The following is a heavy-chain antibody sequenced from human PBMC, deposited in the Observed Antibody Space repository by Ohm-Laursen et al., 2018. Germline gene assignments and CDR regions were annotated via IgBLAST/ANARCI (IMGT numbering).Heavy chain of an antibody. CDR1: GFTFSSYS. J-gene: IGHJ5*02. CDR2: ISSGSLSI. Sequence: SLRLSCTASGFTFSSYSMNWVRQAPGKGLEWVSYISSGSLSIYYADSVKGRFTISRDNSKNTLYLQMNSLRAEDTAMYYCARDVDTSSHYSQFDPWGRGTLVTVSS. V-gene: IGHV3-48*01. D-gene: IGHD5-18*01. CDR3: ARDVDTSSHYSQFDP.